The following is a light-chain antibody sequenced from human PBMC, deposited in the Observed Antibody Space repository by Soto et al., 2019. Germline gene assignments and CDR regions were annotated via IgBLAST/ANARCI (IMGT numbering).Light chain of an antibody. Sequence: EIVMAQSRATLSVAPGECGTRWWRDSQSIGSTLAWYQQKPGQTPRLLIYDASTRATGIPARFSGIGAGTEFTLVSGRLQSEDFVVYYSRDYATWPLSFGGGTRVDIK. CDR1: QSIGST. CDR3: RDYATWPLS. CDR2: DAS. J-gene: IGKJ4*02. V-gene: IGKV3-15*01.